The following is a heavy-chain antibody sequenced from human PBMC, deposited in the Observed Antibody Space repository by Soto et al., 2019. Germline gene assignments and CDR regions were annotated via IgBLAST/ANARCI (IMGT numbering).Heavy chain of an antibody. Sequence: QVQLVQSGAEVKKPGASVKVSCKASGYTFTSYGISWVRQAPGQGLEWMGWISAYNGNTNYAQKLQGRVTMTTDTSTSTAYMELRSLRSDDTAVYYCARDSSSSSWYSGRGMDVWGQGTTVTVSS. V-gene: IGHV1-18*01. CDR2: ISAYNGNT. D-gene: IGHD6-13*01. J-gene: IGHJ6*02. CDR1: GYTFTSYG. CDR3: ARDSSSSSWYSGRGMDV.